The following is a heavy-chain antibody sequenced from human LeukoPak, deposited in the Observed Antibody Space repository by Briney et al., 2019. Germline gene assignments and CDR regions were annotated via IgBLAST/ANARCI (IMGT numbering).Heavy chain of an antibody. V-gene: IGHV1-3*01. J-gene: IGHJ4*02. Sequence: AASVKVSCKASGYTFTSYAMHWVRQAPGQRLEWMGWINAGNGNTKYSQKFQGRVTITRDTSASTAYMELSSLRSEDTAVYYCARDDSISYCGGDCSGGFDYWGQGTLVTVSS. CDR1: GYTFTSYA. CDR3: ARDDSISYCGGDCSGGFDY. CDR2: INAGNGNT. D-gene: IGHD2-21*02.